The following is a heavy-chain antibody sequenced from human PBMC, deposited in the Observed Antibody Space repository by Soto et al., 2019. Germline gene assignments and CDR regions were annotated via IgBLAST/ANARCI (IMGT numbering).Heavy chain of an antibody. D-gene: IGHD3-10*01. CDR3: ARVMYSLLWFGELSPSLDY. V-gene: IGHV3-64*01. J-gene: IGHJ4*02. Sequence: GGSLRLSCAASGFTFSSYAMHWVRQAPGKGLEYVSAISSNGGSTYYANSVKGRFTISRDNSKNTLYLQMGSLRAEDMAVYYCARVMYSLLWFGELSPSLDYWGQGTLVTVSS. CDR2: ISSNGGST. CDR1: GFTFSSYA.